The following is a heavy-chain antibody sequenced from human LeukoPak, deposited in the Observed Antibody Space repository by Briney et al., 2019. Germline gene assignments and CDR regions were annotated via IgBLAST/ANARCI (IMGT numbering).Heavy chain of an antibody. CDR1: GFTFSSYA. D-gene: IGHD1-26*01. V-gene: IGHV3-23*01. CDR3: AKVPNSGSYYYFDY. Sequence: GGPLRLSCAASGFTFSSYAMSWVRQAPGKGLEWVSAIRGNGADTYYADSVKGRFTISRDNAKNTLYLQMNSLRAEDTAVYYCAKVPNSGSYYYFDYWGQGALVTVSS. J-gene: IGHJ4*02. CDR2: IRGNGADT.